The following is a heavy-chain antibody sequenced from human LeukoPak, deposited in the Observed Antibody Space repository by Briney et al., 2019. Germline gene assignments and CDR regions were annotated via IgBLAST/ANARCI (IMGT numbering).Heavy chain of an antibody. CDR2: INNPGTGT. CDR3: ARGSGGFDY. J-gene: IGHJ4*02. CDR1: GFTFSSYW. Sequence: HGGSLRLSCAASGFTFSSYWMHWVRQVPGKGLVWVAHINNPGTGTTYADAVKGRFTISRDNAKNTLYLQMNSLRADDTAMYYCARGSGGFDYWGQGTLITVSS. D-gene: IGHD3-3*01. V-gene: IGHV3-74*01.